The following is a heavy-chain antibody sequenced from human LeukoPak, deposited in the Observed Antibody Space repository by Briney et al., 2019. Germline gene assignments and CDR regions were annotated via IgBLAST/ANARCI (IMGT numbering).Heavy chain of an antibody. Sequence: TGGSLRLSCAASGFTFSSHWMNWVRQAPGKGLEWVANIKEDGSEKYYVESVKGRFTISRDNAKNSLYLQMNSLRAEDTAVYYCARDRSRYYYDSSGYYRFDYWGQGTLVTVSS. D-gene: IGHD3-22*01. CDR1: GFTFSSHW. V-gene: IGHV3-7*01. CDR3: ARDRSRYYYDSSGYYRFDY. J-gene: IGHJ4*02. CDR2: IKEDGSEK.